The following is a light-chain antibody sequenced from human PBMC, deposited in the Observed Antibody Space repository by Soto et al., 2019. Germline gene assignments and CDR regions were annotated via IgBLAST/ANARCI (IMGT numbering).Light chain of an antibody. CDR3: ETWDSNTQV. V-gene: IGLV4-60*02. J-gene: IGLJ3*02. Sequence: QSVLTQSSSASASLGSSVKLTCTLSSRHSSYIIAWHQQQPGKAPRYLMKLEGSGSYNKGSGVPDRFSGSSSGADRYLTISNLQFEDEAAYYCETWDSNTQVFGGGTKLTVL. CDR1: SRHSSYI. CDR2: LEGSGSY.